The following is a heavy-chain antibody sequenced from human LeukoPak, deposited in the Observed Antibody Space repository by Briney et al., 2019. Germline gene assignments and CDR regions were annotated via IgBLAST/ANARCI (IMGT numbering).Heavy chain of an antibody. CDR2: ISAYNGNT. CDR1: GYTFTSYG. CDR3: ARADENYYGSGSYLTAYFQH. J-gene: IGHJ1*01. V-gene: IGHV1-18*01. D-gene: IGHD3-10*01. Sequence: ASVKVSCKASGYTFTSYGISWVRQAPGQGLEWMGWISAYNGNTNYAQKLQGRATMTTDTSTSTAYMELRSLRSDDTAVYYCARADENYYGSGSYLTAYFQHWGQGTLVTVSS.